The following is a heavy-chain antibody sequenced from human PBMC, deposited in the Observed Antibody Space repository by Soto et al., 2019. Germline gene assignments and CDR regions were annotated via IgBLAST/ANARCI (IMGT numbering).Heavy chain of an antibody. CDR1: GFTFSSYA. J-gene: IGHJ6*02. CDR2: ISGSGGST. CDR3: AKDPQYSSGWYRNYYYGMDV. V-gene: IGHV3-23*01. D-gene: IGHD6-19*01. Sequence: GALRLSCAASGFTFSSYAMSWVRQAPGKGQEWVSAISGSGGSTYYADSVKGRFTISRDNSKNTLYVQMNSLRAEDTDVYYCAKDPQYSSGWYRNYYYGMDVWRQGTTVTVS.